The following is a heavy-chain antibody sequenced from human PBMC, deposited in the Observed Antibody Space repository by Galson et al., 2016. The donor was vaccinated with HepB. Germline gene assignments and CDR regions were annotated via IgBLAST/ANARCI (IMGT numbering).Heavy chain of an antibody. CDR1: GFTFTDYY. J-gene: IGHJ6*02. CDR2: ISSSCSYT. Sequence: SLRLSGAASGFTFTDYYMTWIRQAPGKGLEWVSYISSSCSYTNYADSVKGRFTISRDNARKSLYLQMNSLRPDDTAVYYCAREDSSWYGYYGMDVWGQGTTVTVAS. CDR3: AREDSSWYGYYGMDV. V-gene: IGHV3-11*06. D-gene: IGHD6-13*01.